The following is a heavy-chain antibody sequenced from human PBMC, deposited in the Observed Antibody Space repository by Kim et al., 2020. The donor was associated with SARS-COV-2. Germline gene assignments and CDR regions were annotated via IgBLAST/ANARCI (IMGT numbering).Heavy chain of an antibody. CDR2: INYSGST. J-gene: IGHJ3*02. Sequence: SETLSLTCTVSGGYISRYYWSWIRQPPGKGLEWIGYINYSGSTNYNPSLKSRVTISLDTSKNQFSLRLRSVTAADTAVYYCARHVPLIVVVTAPHLRAFDIWGQGTMVTVSS. CDR1: GGYISRYY. CDR3: ARHVPLIVVVTAPHLRAFDI. D-gene: IGHD2-21*02. V-gene: IGHV4-59*08.